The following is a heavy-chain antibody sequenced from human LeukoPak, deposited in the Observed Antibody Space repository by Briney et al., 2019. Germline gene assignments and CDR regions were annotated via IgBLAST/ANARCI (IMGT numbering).Heavy chain of an antibody. CDR2: FSSDGSYI. CDR1: GFTFDDYA. V-gene: IGHV3-21*01. J-gene: IGHJ4*02. CDR3: ARDHGRGSTDYFDY. Sequence: GRSLRLSCAASGFTFDDYAMHWVRQAPGKGLEWVSSFSSDGSYIYYADSVKGRFSISRDTAKNSLYLQMNSLGVDDTAVYYCARDHGRGSTDYFDYWGQGTLVTVSS. D-gene: IGHD3-10*01.